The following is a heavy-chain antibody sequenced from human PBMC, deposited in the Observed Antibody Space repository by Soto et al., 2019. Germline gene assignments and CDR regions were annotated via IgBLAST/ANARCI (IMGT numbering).Heavy chain of an antibody. V-gene: IGHV4-31*03. CDR2: IYYRGST. Sequence: QVQLQESGPGLVKPSQTLSLTCTVSGGSISSGGYYWSWIRQHPGKGLEWIGYIYYRGSTYYNPSLRSRVTIPVDTSKNQFSLKLSSVTAADTAVYYCARVFGFGGMDVWGQGTTVTVSS. CDR1: GGSISSGGYY. CDR3: ARVFGFGGMDV. D-gene: IGHD3-10*01. J-gene: IGHJ6*02.